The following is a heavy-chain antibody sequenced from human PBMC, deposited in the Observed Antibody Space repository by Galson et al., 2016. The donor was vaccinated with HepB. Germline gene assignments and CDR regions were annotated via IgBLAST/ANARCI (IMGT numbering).Heavy chain of an antibody. CDR3: GRDIWQLVDGGATGFDP. Sequence: SLRLSCAASGFTFSSYGMHWVRQAPGKGLEWVAVIWYDGSNKYYADSVKGRITINPDTSKNQFSLQLNSVTPEDTAVYYCGRDIWQLVDGGATGFDPWGQGTLVTVSS. V-gene: IGHV3-33*01. CDR1: GFTFSSYG. D-gene: IGHD6-13*01. J-gene: IGHJ5*02. CDR2: IWYDGSNK.